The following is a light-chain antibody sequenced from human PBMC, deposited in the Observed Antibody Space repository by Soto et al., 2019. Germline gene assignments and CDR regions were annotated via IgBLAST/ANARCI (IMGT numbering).Light chain of an antibody. V-gene: IGLV1-47*02. CDR3: AAWDDSLSGWV. J-gene: IGLJ3*02. CDR2: SNN. Sequence: ALTQPPSASGTPGQRVTISCSGSSSNIGSNYVYWYQQLPGTAPKLLIYSNNQRPSGVPDRFSGSKSGTSASLAISGLRSEDEADYYCAAWDDSLSGWVFGGGTQLTVL. CDR1: SSNIGSNY.